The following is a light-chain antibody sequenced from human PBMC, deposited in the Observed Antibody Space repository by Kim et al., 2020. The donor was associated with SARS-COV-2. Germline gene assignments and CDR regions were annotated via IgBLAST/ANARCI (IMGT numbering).Light chain of an antibody. CDR3: CSYAGSYTWV. V-gene: IGLV2-11*03. CDR1: SSDVGGYDY. CDR2: DVN. J-gene: IGLJ3*02. Sequence: GQSVTNSCTGTSSDVGGYDYVSWYQQHPGKAPKLMIYDVNKRPSGVPDRFSGSKSGNTASLTISGLQADDEADYSCCSYAGSYTWVFGGGTQLTVL.